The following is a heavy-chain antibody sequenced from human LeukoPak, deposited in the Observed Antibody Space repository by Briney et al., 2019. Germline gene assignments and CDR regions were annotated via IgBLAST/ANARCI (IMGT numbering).Heavy chain of an antibody. CDR2: ISYDGSNK. V-gene: IGHV3-30*04. Sequence: LSLSCATSGFTFSSYSMHWVRQAPGKGLEWVALISYDGSNKYYADSVKGRFTISRDISKNTLYLQMNSLRAEDTAVYYCARAPVTSCRGAFCYPFDIWGQGTLVTVSS. D-gene: IGHD2-15*01. CDR3: ARAPVTSCRGAFCYPFDI. CDR1: GFTFSSYS. J-gene: IGHJ4*02.